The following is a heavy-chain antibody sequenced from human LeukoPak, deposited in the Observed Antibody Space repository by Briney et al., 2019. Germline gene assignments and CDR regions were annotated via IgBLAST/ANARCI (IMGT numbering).Heavy chain of an antibody. CDR3: ARGLAYRGGSFAGYFDY. J-gene: IGHJ4*02. CDR1: GFTFSSYW. V-gene: IGHV4-34*01. Sequence: GSLRLSCAASGFTFSSYWMSWIRQPPGKGLEWIGEINHSGSTNYNPSLKSRVTISVDTSKNQFSLKLSSVTAADTAVYYCARGLAYRGGSFAGYFDYWGQGTLVTVSS. D-gene: IGHD1-26*01. CDR2: INHSGST.